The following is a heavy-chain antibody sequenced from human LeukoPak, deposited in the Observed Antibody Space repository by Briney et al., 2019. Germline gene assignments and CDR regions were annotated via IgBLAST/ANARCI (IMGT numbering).Heavy chain of an antibody. D-gene: IGHD2-15*01. J-gene: IGHJ6*02. CDR1: LFTPSSYA. CDR3: AREGYCSGGSSDSSGARVRGVYYXXGMDV. CDR2: ISYDGGNK. V-gene: IGHV3-30-3*01. Sequence: PGGALRHSRAASLFTPSSYAMHWVRPAPGTGRGGVAVISYDGGNKYYADSVRGGSTLSRDNYENTLYLQMNSLRAEDTAVYYCAREGYCSGGSSDSSGARVRGVYYXXGMDVWGQGTTVTVSS.